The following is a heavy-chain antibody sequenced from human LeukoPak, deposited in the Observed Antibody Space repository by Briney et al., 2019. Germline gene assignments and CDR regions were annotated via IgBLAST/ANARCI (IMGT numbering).Heavy chain of an antibody. Sequence: RASVKVSCKTSGYTFTAYYIQWVRQAPGQGLEWMGWINPNSGGTNYAQKFQGRVTMTRDTSISTAYMELSRLRSDDTAVYYCARGTITSRTGIFSEFDPWGQGTLVTVSS. CDR1: GYTFTAYY. CDR3: ARGTITSRTGIFSEFDP. D-gene: IGHD1-14*01. CDR2: INPNSGGT. V-gene: IGHV1-2*02. J-gene: IGHJ5*02.